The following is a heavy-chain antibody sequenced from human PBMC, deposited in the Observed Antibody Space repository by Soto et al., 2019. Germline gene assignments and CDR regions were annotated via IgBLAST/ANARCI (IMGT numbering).Heavy chain of an antibody. CDR1: GGSISSGGYY. J-gene: IGHJ6*02. D-gene: IGHD2-8*01. CDR2: IYYSAST. Sequence: QVQLQESGPGLVKPSQTLSLTCTVSGGSISSGGYYWSWIRQHPGKGLEWIGYIYYSASTYYNLSLKCRVTISVDTSKTQFSLKLSSVTAADTAVYYCARETGRYCTNGVCYTNYYYGMDVWGQGTTVTVSS. CDR3: ARETGRYCTNGVCYTNYYYGMDV. V-gene: IGHV4-31*03.